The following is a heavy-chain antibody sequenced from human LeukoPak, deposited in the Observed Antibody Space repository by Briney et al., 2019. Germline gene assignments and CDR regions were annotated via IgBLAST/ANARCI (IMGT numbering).Heavy chain of an antibody. D-gene: IGHD2-15*01. V-gene: IGHV3-21*01. J-gene: IGHJ4*02. CDR3: ARGRSSVAAQGDY. Sequence: GGSLRLSCAASGFNFSSYSMNWVRQAPGKGLEWVSSISSSSSYIYYADSVKGRFTISRDNAKNSLYLQMNSLRAEDTAVYYCARGRSSVAAQGDYWGQGTLVTVSS. CDR2: ISSSSSYI. CDR1: GFNFSSYS.